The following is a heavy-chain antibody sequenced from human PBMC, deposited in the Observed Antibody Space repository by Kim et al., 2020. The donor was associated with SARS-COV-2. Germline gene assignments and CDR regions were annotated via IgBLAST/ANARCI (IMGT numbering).Heavy chain of an antibody. Sequence: GGSLRLSCAASGFTFSSYGMHWVRQAPGKGLEWVAVIWYDGSNKYYADSVKGRFTISRDNSKNTLYLQMNSLRAEDTAVYYCARVPPTTVVTRGYFDLWGRGTLVTVSS. CDR2: IWYDGSNK. CDR3: ARVPPTTVVTRGYFDL. V-gene: IGHV3-33*01. CDR1: GFTFSSYG. J-gene: IGHJ2*01. D-gene: IGHD4-17*01.